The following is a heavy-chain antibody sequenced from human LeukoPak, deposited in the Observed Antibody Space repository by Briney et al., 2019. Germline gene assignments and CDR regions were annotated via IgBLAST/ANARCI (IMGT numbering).Heavy chain of an antibody. CDR3: ARVAAMVNDYYYYMDV. D-gene: IGHD5-18*01. J-gene: IGHJ6*03. V-gene: IGHV1-8*01. Sequence: ASVKVSCKASGYTFTSYDINWVRQATGQGLEWMGWMNPNSGNTGYAQKFQGRVTMTRNTSISTAYMELSSLRSEDTAVYYCARVAAMVNDYYYYMDVWGKGTTVTVSS. CDR2: MNPNSGNT. CDR1: GYTFTSYD.